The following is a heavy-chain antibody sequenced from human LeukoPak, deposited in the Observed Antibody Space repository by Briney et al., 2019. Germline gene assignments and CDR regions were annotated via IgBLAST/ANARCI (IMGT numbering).Heavy chain of an antibody. Sequence: SETLSLTCTVSGGSISRHYWSWIRQPPGKGLEWIGYIYGRGSTNYNPSLKSRVTVSVDTSKNQFSLNLNSVTAADTAVYYCAREDVWGNNRPKGHFDYWGQGTLVTVSS. CDR2: IYGRGST. V-gene: IGHV4-59*11. CDR3: AREDVWGNNRPKGHFDY. D-gene: IGHD3-16*02. J-gene: IGHJ4*02. CDR1: GGSISRHY.